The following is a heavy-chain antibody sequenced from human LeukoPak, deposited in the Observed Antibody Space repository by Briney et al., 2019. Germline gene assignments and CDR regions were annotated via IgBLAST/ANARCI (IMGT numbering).Heavy chain of an antibody. CDR3: AKDRGSYRHFDY. CDR2: IRYDGSNK. CDR1: GFTFSSYG. Sequence: GGSLRLSCAASGFTFSSYGMHWVRQAPGKGLEWVAFIRYDGSNKYYADSVKGRFTISRGNSKNTLYLQMNSLRAEDTAVYYCAKDRGSYRHFDYWGQGTLVTVSS. V-gene: IGHV3-30*02. J-gene: IGHJ4*02. D-gene: IGHD1-26*01.